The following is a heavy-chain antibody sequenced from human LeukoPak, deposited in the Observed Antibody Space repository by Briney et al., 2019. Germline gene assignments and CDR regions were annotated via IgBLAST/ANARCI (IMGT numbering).Heavy chain of an antibody. CDR2: ISAYNGDT. CDR1: GYIFGHNG. V-gene: IGHV1-18*01. D-gene: IGHD1-26*01. J-gene: IGHJ4*02. CDR3: ARAKVGATNHFDY. Sequence: ASVLVSCKTSGYIFGHNGIGWVRQAPGQGPEWMGWISAYNGDTNYAQSFQGRVTLTRDTSTSTVYMELRSLRSDDTAVYYCARAKVGATNHFDYWGQGTLVTVSS.